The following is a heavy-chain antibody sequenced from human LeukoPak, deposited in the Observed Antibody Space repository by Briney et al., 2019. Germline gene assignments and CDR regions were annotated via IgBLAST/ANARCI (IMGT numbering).Heavy chain of an antibody. CDR2: ISSNGGST. CDR1: GFTFSSYA. Sequence: GGSLRLSCSASGFTFSSYAMHWVRQAPGKGLESVSAISSNGGSTYYADSVKGRFTISRDNSKNTLYLQMSSLRAEDTAVYYCVKDRNGVLWFGVPPDYWGQGTLVTVSS. CDR3: VKDRNGVLWFGVPPDY. V-gene: IGHV3-64D*06. J-gene: IGHJ4*02. D-gene: IGHD3-10*01.